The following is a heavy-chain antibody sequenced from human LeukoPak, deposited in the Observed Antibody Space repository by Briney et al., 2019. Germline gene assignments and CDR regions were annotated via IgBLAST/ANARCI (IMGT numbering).Heavy chain of an antibody. Sequence: SETLSLTCTVSGGSISSGDYYWSWIRQPPGKGLEWIGYIYYSGSTYYNPSLKSRVTISVDTSKNQFSLKLSSVTAADTAVYYCASLIVGATTHYYYGMDVWGQGTMVTVSS. D-gene: IGHD1-26*01. CDR2: IYYSGST. J-gene: IGHJ6*02. CDR3: ASLIVGATTHYYYGMDV. CDR1: GGSISSGDYY. V-gene: IGHV4-30-4*01.